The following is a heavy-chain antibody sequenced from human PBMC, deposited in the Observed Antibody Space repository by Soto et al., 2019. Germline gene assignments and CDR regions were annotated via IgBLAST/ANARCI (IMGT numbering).Heavy chain of an antibody. CDR1: GFTFSSYA. Sequence: GGSLRLSCAASGFTFSSYAMSWVRQAPGKGLEWVSAISGSGGSTYYADSVKGRFTISRDNSKNTLYLQMNSLRAEDTAVYYCAKDLTYCSGINTGCGYWGQGTLVTVSS. D-gene: IGHD2-15*01. V-gene: IGHV3-23*01. CDR2: ISGSGGST. CDR3: AKDLTYCSGINTGCGY. J-gene: IGHJ4*02.